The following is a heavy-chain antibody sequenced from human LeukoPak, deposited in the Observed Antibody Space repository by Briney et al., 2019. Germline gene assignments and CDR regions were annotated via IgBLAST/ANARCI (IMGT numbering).Heavy chain of an antibody. CDR2: IRYDGSNK. CDR3: ARDLSPYYDSSAYYDAFDI. J-gene: IGHJ3*02. D-gene: IGHD3-22*01. Sequence: PGGSLRLSCAASGFTFSSYGMHWVRQAPGRGLEWVAFIRYDGSNKYYADSVKGRFTISRDNAKNSLYLQMNSLRAEDTAVYYCARDLSPYYDSSAYYDAFDIWGQGTMVTVSS. CDR1: GFTFSSYG. V-gene: IGHV3-30*02.